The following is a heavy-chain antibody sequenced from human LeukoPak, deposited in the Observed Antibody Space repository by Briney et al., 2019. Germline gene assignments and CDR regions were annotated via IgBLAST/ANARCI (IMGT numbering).Heavy chain of an antibody. Sequence: ASVKVSCKVSGSTLTELSMHWVRQAPGKGLEWMGGFDPEDGETFYAQDFQGRVIMTEDTSTDTAYMELSGLRSEDTAVYYCAAEHEKVDYRSTWFDPWGQGTLVTVSS. J-gene: IGHJ5*02. CDR3: AAEHEKVDYRSTWFDP. CDR2: FDPEDGET. CDR1: GSTLTELS. V-gene: IGHV1-24*01. D-gene: IGHD4/OR15-4a*01.